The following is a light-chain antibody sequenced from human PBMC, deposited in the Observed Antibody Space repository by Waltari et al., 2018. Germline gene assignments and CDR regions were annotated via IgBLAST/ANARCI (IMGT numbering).Light chain of an antibody. CDR2: AND. CDR1: SSNIGKNS. J-gene: IGLJ2*01. V-gene: IGLV1-44*01. Sequence: QSVLTQPPSASGTPGQRVTISCSGSSSNIGKNSVNWYQQLPGTAPKLPIYANDQRPSGVPDRFSGSKSGSSASLAISGLQSEDEADYYCAVWDDSLDGVVFGGGTKLTVL. CDR3: AVWDDSLDGVV.